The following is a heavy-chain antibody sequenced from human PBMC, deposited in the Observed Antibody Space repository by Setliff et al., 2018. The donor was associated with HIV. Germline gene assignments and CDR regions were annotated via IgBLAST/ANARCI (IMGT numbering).Heavy chain of an antibody. V-gene: IGHV3-30*04. J-gene: IGHJ4*02. Sequence: GGSLRLSCAASGFTFSSYAMHWVRQAPGKGLEWVAVISYDGSDKYYADSVKGRFTISRDNSKNTVYLQMNSLRAEDTAVYYCATLSSNWHLDYWGQGTLVTVS. CDR1: GFTFSSYA. CDR3: ATLSSNWHLDY. CDR2: ISYDGSDK. D-gene: IGHD6-13*01.